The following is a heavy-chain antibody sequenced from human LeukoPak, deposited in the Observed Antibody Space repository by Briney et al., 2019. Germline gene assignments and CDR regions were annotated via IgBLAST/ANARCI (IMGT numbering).Heavy chain of an antibody. D-gene: IGHD6-6*01. CDR3: AREEQLVFDS. CDR1: GGSFSGHY. V-gene: IGHV4-34*01. J-gene: IGHJ4*02. CDR2: INHSGST. Sequence: SETLSLTCAVYGGSFSGHYWSWIRQPPGKGLEWIGEINHSGSTNYNPSLKSRVTISIDTSKSQFSLKLSSVTAADTAVYYCAREEQLVFDSWGQGTLVTISS.